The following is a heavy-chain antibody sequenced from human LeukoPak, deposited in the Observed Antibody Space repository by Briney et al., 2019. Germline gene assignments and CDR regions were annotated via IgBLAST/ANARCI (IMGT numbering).Heavy chain of an antibody. Sequence: SETLSLTCTVSGGSISSSSYYWGWIRQPPWKGLEWIGSIYYSGTTYYNPSLRSRVTISVDTSNNQFSLKLSSVTAADTAVYYCARHKWDTYHCDSCPETGEYFDYWGQGTLVTVSS. D-gene: IGHD3-22*01. CDR1: GGSISSSSYY. J-gene: IGHJ4*02. CDR2: IYYSGTT. V-gene: IGHV4-39*01. CDR3: ARHKWDTYHCDSCPETGEYFDY.